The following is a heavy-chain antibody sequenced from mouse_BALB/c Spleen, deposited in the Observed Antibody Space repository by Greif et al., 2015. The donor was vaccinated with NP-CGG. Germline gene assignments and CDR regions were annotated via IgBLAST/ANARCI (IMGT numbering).Heavy chain of an antibody. CDR1: GFSLTSYG. J-gene: IGHJ2*01. D-gene: IGHD2-3*01. Sequence: VMLVESRPGLVQPSQSLSITCTVSGFSLTSYGVHWVRQSPGKGLEWLGVIWSGGSTYYNAAFISRLSISKDNSKSQVFFKICSLQANDTAIYFCARNGYYYFDYWGQGTTLTVSS. CDR2: IWSGGST. V-gene: IGHV2-2*02. CDR3: ARNGYYYFDY.